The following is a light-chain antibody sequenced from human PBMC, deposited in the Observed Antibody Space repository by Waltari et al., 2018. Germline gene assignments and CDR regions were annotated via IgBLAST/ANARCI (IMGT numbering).Light chain of an antibody. CDR2: SNK. Sequence: QSVLTQPPSASGTPGQRVTISCSGSSSNIGSNTVNWYQQLPGTAPKLLIYSNKQRPSGVPDRFAGSKSGNSASLAISGLQSEDEADYYCAAWDDSLNGLWVFGGGTKLTVL. J-gene: IGLJ3*02. CDR3: AAWDDSLNGLWV. V-gene: IGLV1-44*01. CDR1: SSNIGSNT.